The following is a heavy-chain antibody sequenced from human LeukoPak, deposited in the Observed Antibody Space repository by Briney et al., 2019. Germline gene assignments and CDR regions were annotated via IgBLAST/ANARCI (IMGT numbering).Heavy chain of an antibody. J-gene: IGHJ4*02. CDR2: FDGDGRNT. D-gene: IGHD3-3*01. CDR3: AKEPRYDFWSGFDY. CDR1: GFTLSGYA. V-gene: IGHV3-23*01. Sequence: GGSLRLSCAASGFTLSGYAMTWVRQAPGKGLEWVSAFDGDGRNTHHADSVKGRFTISRDNSKNTLYLQMNSLRAEDTAVYYCAKEPRYDFWSGFDYWGQGTLVTVSS.